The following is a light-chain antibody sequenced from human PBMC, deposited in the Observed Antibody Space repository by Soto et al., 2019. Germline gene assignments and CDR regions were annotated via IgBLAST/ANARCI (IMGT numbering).Light chain of an antibody. J-gene: IGKJ1*01. Sequence: EIVMTQSPATLSVSPGERATLSCRASQSISSNLAWYQQKPGQAPRLLIYGAYTRATGIPATFSGSGSGTEFTLTISSLQSEDFAVYYCHQYNNWPLTWTCVQGTKVEIK. V-gene: IGKV3D-15*01. CDR1: QSISSN. CDR3: HQYNNWPLTWT. CDR2: GAY.